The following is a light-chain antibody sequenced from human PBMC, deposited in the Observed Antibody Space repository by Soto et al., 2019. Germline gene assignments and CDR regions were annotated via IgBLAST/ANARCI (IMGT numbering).Light chain of an antibody. CDR2: GAS. CDR3: QQYASSPLT. CDR1: QSVGRNY. Sequence: EIVLTQSPGTLSLSPGERATLSCRASQSVGRNYLAWYQQKPGQAPRLLIYGASSRATGIPDRFSGSASGTDFTLTLSRLEPADFAVYYCQQYASSPLTFGGGTKLEIK. J-gene: IGKJ4*01. V-gene: IGKV3-20*01.